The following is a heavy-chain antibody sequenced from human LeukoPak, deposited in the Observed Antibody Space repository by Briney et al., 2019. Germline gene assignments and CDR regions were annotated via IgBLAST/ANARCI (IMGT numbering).Heavy chain of an antibody. CDR2: IYTNGNT. CDR3: ARGGGYSYGSIDY. Sequence: SETLSLTCTVSGGLISSYYWTWIRQPAGKGLEWIGRIYTNGNTNYNPSLKSRLTMSVDTSKNQFSLKLSFVTAADTAVYFCARGGGYSYGSIDYWGQPTLVTVSS. J-gene: IGHJ4*01. V-gene: IGHV4-4*07. D-gene: IGHD5-18*01. CDR1: GGLISSYY.